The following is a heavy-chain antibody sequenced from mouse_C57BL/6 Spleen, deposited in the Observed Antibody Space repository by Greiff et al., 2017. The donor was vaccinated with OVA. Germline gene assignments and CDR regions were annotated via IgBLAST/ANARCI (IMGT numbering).Heavy chain of an antibody. V-gene: IGHV2-2*01. D-gene: IGHD2-4*01. CDR2: IWSGGSA. CDR1: GFSLTSYG. Sequence: QVQLQQSGPGLVQPSQRLSIPCTVSGFSLTSYGVHWVRPSPGKGLEWLGVIWSGGSADYNAAFISRLSISKDNSKSQVFFKMNRLQADDTAIYYCARNMGAMITGVFDVWGTGTTVTVSS. J-gene: IGHJ1*03. CDR3: ARNMGAMITGVFDV.